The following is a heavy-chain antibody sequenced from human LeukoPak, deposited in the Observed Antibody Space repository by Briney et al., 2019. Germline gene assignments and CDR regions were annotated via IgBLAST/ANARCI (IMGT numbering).Heavy chain of an antibody. J-gene: IGHJ6*03. CDR3: ASSPIAAAGRASYYYMDV. Sequence: ASVKVSCKASGYTFTGYYMHWVRQAPGQGLEWMGRINPNSGGTNYAQKFQGRVTMTRDTSISTAYMELSRLRSDDTAVYYCASSPIAAAGRASYYYMDVWGKGTTVTVSS. V-gene: IGHV1-2*06. D-gene: IGHD6-13*01. CDR1: GYTFTGYY. CDR2: INPNSGGT.